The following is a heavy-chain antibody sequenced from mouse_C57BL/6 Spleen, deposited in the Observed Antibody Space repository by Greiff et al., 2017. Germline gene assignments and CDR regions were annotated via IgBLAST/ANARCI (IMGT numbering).Heavy chain of an antibody. J-gene: IGHJ3*01. CDR1: GFNITNTC. Sequence: VQLQQSVAELVRPGASVKLSCTASGFNITNTCMHWVKQRPEQGLEWIGSIDPANGNTQYAPKFKGKATITADTSSNTAYLQLSSLTSEDTAIYYGAREGRGWLLHIADWGQGTLVTVSA. CDR2: IDPANGNT. CDR3: AREGRGWLLHIAD. D-gene: IGHD2-3*01. V-gene: IGHV14-3*01.